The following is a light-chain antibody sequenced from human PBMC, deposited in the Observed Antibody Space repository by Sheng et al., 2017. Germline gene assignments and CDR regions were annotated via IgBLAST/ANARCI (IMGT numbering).Light chain of an antibody. CDR3: HQNDKWPMT. Sequence: EIVMTQSPATLSVSPGERATLSCRASQGVSNNFAWYQQKPGQAPRLLIYDASTRATGIPARFSGSGSGTEFTLTISSLQSEDFAVYYCHQNDKWPMTFGGGTKVEIK. CDR1: QGVSNN. CDR2: DAS. V-gene: IGKV3D-15*01. J-gene: IGKJ4*01.